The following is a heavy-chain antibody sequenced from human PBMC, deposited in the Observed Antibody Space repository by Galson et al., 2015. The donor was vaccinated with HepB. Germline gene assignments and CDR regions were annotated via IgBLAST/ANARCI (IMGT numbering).Heavy chain of an antibody. J-gene: IGHJ4*02. CDR1: GGSFRGSY. D-gene: IGHD5-12*01. Sequence: LSLTCAVYGGSFRGSYWTWIRQPPGKGLEWIEEINDNGDTNYNPSLESRVTMSADTSKNQFSLNVTSVTAADTALYYCARRRGYNGLDWIPYDFWGQGTLVTVSS. V-gene: IGHV4-34*01. CDR2: INDNGDT. CDR3: ARRRGYNGLDWIPYDF.